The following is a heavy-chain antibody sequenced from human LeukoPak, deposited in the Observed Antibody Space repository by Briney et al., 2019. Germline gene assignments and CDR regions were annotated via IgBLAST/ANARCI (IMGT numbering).Heavy chain of an antibody. V-gene: IGHV3-30-3*01. Sequence: GGSLRLSCAASGFTFSTYAMHWVRQAPGKGLEWVAVISYDGSNKYYADSVKGRFTISRDNSKNTLYLQMNSLRAEDTAVYYCARDPKGFGEFRFDYWGQGTLVTVSS. D-gene: IGHD3-10*01. CDR3: ARDPKGFGEFRFDY. CDR2: ISYDGSNK. CDR1: GFTFSTYA. J-gene: IGHJ4*02.